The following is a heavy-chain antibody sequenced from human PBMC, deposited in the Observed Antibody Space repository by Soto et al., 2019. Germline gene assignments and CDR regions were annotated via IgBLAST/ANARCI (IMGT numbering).Heavy chain of an antibody. CDR1: GGSISSSSYY. V-gene: IGHV4-39*01. D-gene: IGHD4-17*01. J-gene: IGHJ4*02. CDR2: IYYSGST. Sequence: PSGTLSLACTVSGGSISSSSYYWGWIRQPPGKGLEWIGSIYYSGSTYYNPSLKSRVTISVDTSKNQFSLKLSSVTAADTAVYYCATLYGDYVSYWGQGTLVTVSS. CDR3: ATLYGDYVSY.